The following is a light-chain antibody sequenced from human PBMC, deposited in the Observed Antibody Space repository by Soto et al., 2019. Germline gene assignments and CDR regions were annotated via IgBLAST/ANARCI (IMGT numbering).Light chain of an antibody. CDR3: QVYGSSSKT. Sequence: IVLTQSPGTLSLSPGERATLSCRASQSVSSSYLAWYQQKPGQAPRLLIHGASSRATGIPDRISGSGSGTDFTLTISRLEPEDFAVYFCQVYGSSSKTFGQGTKVDI. CDR2: GAS. CDR1: QSVSSSY. V-gene: IGKV3-20*01. J-gene: IGKJ1*01.